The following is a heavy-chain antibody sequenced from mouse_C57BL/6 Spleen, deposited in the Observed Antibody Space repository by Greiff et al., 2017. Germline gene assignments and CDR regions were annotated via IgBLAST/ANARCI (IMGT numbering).Heavy chain of an antibody. D-gene: IGHD2-4*01. V-gene: IGHV2-2*01. CDR3: AAGGLRRQGDAMDY. CDR1: GFSLTSYG. J-gene: IGHJ4*01. CDR2: IWSGGST. Sequence: QVQLKQSGPGLVQPSQSLSITCTVSGFSLTSYGVHWVRQSPGKGLEWLGVIWSGGSTDYNAAFISRLSISKDNSKSQVFFKMNSLQADDTAIYYCAAGGLRRQGDAMDYWGQGTSVTVSS.